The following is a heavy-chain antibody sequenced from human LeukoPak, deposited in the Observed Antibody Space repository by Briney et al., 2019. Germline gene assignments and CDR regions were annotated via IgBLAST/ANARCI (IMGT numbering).Heavy chain of an antibody. V-gene: IGHV3-15*01. Sequence: GGSLRLPCAASGLSFSNAWMSWVRQAPGKGLEWVAHIKRNTDTGTTDYGASVEGRFTVSRDDSKNTLYLQMNSLKIEDTAVYYCTTGDRGWQDYWGQGTLVTVSS. CDR2: IKRNTDTGTT. CDR3: TTGDRGWQDY. D-gene: IGHD6-19*01. CDR1: GLSFSNAW. J-gene: IGHJ4*02.